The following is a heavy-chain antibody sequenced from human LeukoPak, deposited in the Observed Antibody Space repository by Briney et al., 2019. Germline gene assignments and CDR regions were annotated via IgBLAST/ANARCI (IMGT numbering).Heavy chain of an antibody. CDR3: ARDVGLWSGYYDY. Sequence: ASVKVSCKASGYTFTGYYMHWVRQAPGQGREWMGWINPNSGGTNYAQKFQGRVTMTRDTSISTAYMELSRLRSDDTAVYYCARDVGLWSGYYDYWGQGTLVTVSS. CDR1: GYTFTGYY. J-gene: IGHJ4*02. V-gene: IGHV1-2*02. CDR2: INPNSGGT. D-gene: IGHD3-3*01.